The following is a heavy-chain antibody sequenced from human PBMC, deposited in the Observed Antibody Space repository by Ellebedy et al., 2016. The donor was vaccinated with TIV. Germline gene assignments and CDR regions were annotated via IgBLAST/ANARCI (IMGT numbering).Heavy chain of an antibody. CDR1: GFTFSSYS. V-gene: IGHV3-48*02. J-gene: IGHJ6*02. D-gene: IGHD6-19*01. CDR2: ISSSSSTI. CDR3: ARDCIAVAGRYGMDV. Sequence: GGSLRLXXAAYGFTFSSYSMNWVRQDPGKGLEWVSYISSSSSTIYYADSVKGRFTIPRDNAKNSLYLQMDSLRDEDTAVYYCARDCIAVAGRYGMDVWGQGTTVTVSS.